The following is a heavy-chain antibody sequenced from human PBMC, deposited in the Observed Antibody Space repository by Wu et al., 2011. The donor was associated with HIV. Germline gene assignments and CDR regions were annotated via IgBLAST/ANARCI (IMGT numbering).Heavy chain of an antibody. V-gene: IGHV1-69*18. J-gene: IGHJ6*02. CDR1: GGSFSNYA. CDR2: VFPIFNTA. CDR3: AGGHPVRDTYGLDV. D-gene: IGHD3-10*01. Sequence: QVQLVQSGAEVKKPGSSVKVSCEASGGSFSNYAITWVRQAPGQGLEWMGRVFPIFNTAKYSQKFQGRVTISADESTGTGYLELTSLTSEDTAIYYCAGGHPVRDTYGLDVWGQGTTGHRLL.